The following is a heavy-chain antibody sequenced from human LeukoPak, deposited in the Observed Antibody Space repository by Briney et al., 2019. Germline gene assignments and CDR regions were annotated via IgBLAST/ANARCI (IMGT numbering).Heavy chain of an antibody. CDR1: GYTFTSYY. CDR2: INPSGGST. CDR3: ARERGGSITMVRGVVIGGDAFDI. Sequence: GASVKVSCKASGYTFTSYYMHWVRQAPGQGLEWMGIINPSGGSTGYAQKFQGRVTMTRGTSTSTVYMELSSLRSEDTAVYYCARERGGSITMVRGVVIGGDAFDIWGQGTMVTVSS. D-gene: IGHD3-10*01. V-gene: IGHV1-46*01. J-gene: IGHJ3*02.